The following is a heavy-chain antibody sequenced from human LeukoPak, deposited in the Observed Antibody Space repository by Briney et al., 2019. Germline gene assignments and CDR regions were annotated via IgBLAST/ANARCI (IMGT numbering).Heavy chain of an antibody. Sequence: PSETLSLTCAVYGGPFSGYYWSWIRQPPGKGLEWIGEVNHIGSTNYSPSLKSRLTISVDTSKNQFSLKLSSVTAADTAVYYCARGRGYSYEVGFDYWGQGTLVTVSS. V-gene: IGHV4-34*01. CDR3: ARGRGYSYEVGFDY. CDR2: VNHIGST. CDR1: GGPFSGYY. J-gene: IGHJ4*02. D-gene: IGHD5-18*01.